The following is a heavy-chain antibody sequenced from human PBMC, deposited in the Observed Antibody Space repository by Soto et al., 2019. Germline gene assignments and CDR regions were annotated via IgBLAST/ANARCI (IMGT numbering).Heavy chain of an antibody. CDR2: ISAYNGNT. J-gene: IGHJ6*02. CDR1: GYTFTSYG. CDR3: ARDGHSDYSNYGLTVYYGMDV. V-gene: IGHV1-18*04. Sequence: QVQLVQSGAEVKKPGASVKVSCKASGYTFTSYGISWVRQAPGQGLEWMGWISAYNGNTNYAQKLQGRVTMTTDTSTSTAYMELRSLRSDDTAVYYCARDGHSDYSNYGLTVYYGMDVWGQGTTVTVSS. D-gene: IGHD4-4*01.